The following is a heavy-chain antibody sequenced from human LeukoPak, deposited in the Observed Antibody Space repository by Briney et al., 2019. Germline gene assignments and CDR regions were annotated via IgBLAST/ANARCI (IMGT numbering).Heavy chain of an antibody. D-gene: IGHD3-22*01. J-gene: IGHJ6*03. CDR1: GFTFSSYS. CDR3: ARGGYDISGYYYYYYYMDV. V-gene: IGHV3-48*01. Sequence: GGSLRLSYAASGFTFSSYSMNWVHQAPGKGLEWVSYISSSRNSIYYADSVKGRFIISRDNAKNSLYLQVNNLRAEDTAVYYCARGGYDISGYYYYYYYMDVWGKGTTVTVSS. CDR2: ISSSRNSI.